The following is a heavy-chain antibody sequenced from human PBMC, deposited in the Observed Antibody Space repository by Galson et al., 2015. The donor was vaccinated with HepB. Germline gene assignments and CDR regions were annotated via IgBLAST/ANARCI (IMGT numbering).Heavy chain of an antibody. CDR1: GFTFSSYG. Sequence: SLRLSCAASGFTFSSYGMHWVRQAPGKGLEWVAVIWYDGSIKYYVDSVKGRFTISRDNSKNTLYLQMNSLRAEDTAVYYCARDNRHDSSGYFDYWGQGTLVTVSS. CDR3: ARDNRHDSSGYFDY. CDR2: IWYDGSIK. V-gene: IGHV3-33*01. J-gene: IGHJ4*02. D-gene: IGHD3-22*01.